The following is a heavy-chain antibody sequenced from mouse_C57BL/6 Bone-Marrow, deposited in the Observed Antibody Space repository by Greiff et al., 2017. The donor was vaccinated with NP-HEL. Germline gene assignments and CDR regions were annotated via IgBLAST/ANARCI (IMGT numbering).Heavy chain of an antibody. J-gene: IGHJ2*01. CDR3: ARYAGDSSGYFDY. Sequence: EVMLVESGPGLAKPSQPLSLPCSVTGYSITRDYWNWLRKFPGNKLEYMGYISYSGSTYYNPSLKSRISITRDTSKNQYYLQLNSVTTEDTATYYCARYAGDSSGYFDYWGQGTTLTVSS. V-gene: IGHV3-8*01. D-gene: IGHD3-2*02. CDR1: GYSITRDY. CDR2: ISYSGST.